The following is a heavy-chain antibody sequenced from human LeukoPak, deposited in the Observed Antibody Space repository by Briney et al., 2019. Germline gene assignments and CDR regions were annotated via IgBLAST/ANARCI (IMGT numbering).Heavy chain of an antibody. D-gene: IGHD5-12*01. V-gene: IGHV3-20*04. CDR2: INSDGSSR. J-gene: IGHJ4*02. CDR1: GFTFDDYG. CDR3: AKGAYDYIEIAYFDY. Sequence: GGSLRLSCAASGFTFDDYGMSWARQAPGKGPEWVSRINSDGSSRNYADSVKGRFTISRDKSKNTLYLQMNSLRAEDTAVYYCAKGAYDYIEIAYFDYWGQGSLVTVSS.